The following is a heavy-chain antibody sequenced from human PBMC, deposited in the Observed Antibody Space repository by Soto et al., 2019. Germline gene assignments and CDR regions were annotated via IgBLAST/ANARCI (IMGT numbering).Heavy chain of an antibody. V-gene: IGHV4-59*08. CDR2: IYYSGST. J-gene: IGHJ4*02. CDR1: GGSISSYY. CDR3: ASTLGDCSGGNCYQPWFDD. Sequence: SETLSLTCTVSGGSISSYYWSWIRQPPGKGLEWIGYIYYSGSTNYNPSLKSRVTISVDTSKNQFSLKLSSVTAADTAVYYCASTLGDCSGGNCYQPWFDDWGQGTLVTVSS. D-gene: IGHD2-15*01.